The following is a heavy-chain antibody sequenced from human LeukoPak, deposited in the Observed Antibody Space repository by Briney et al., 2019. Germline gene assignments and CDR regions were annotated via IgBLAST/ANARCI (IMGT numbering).Heavy chain of an antibody. CDR1: GLTFSSYA. CDR3: AKVPTYYYDSSGLYYFDY. D-gene: IGHD3-22*01. J-gene: IGHJ4*02. CDR2: ISGSGGST. V-gene: IGHV3-23*01. Sequence: SGGSLRLSCAASGLTFSSYAMSWVRQAPGKGLEWVSAISGSGGSTYYADSVKGRFTISRDNSKNTLYLQMNSLRAEDTAVYYCAKVPTYYYDSSGLYYFDYWGQGTLVTVSS.